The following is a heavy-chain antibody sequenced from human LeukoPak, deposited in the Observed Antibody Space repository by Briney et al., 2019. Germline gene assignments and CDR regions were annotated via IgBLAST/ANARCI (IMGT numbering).Heavy chain of an antibody. CDR1: GFTFSNSW. J-gene: IGHJ5*02. CDR2: LNSDGRTT. Sequence: PGGSLRLSRGASGFTFSNSWMHGVRQGPGKGLVWVSRLNSDGRTTTYADSVKGRFTISRDNAKNTLYLQINSLRAEDTAVYYCARGWAETVTISGWFDPWGQGTLVTVSS. D-gene: IGHD4-17*01. V-gene: IGHV3-74*01. CDR3: ARGWAETVTISGWFDP.